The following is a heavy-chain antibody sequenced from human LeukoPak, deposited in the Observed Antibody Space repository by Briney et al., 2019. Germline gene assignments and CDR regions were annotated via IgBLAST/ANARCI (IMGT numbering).Heavy chain of an antibody. D-gene: IGHD5-18*01. V-gene: IGHV4-61*02. CDR1: GGSINSGGYY. CDR2: IFNTGST. CDR3: ARDICGYNYGCFDS. Sequence: SETLSLTCTVSGGSINSGGYYWGWIRQPAGKAPEWIGRIFNTGSTSYNPSLKSRVTISVDTSKNQFSLNLRSVTAADTAVYYCARDICGYNYGCFDSWGQGTLVTVSS. J-gene: IGHJ4*02.